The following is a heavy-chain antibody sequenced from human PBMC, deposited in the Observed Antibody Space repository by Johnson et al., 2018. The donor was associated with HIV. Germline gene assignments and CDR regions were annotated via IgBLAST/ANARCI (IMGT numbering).Heavy chain of an antibody. V-gene: IGHV3-30-3*01. CDR2: ISYEGSNI. CDR1: GFIFSGSA. D-gene: IGHD3-22*01. Sequence: VQLVESGGGVVQPGRSLRLSCAASGFIFSGSAMHWVRQAPGKGLEWVASISYEGSNIHYGDSVRGRFTISRDNSKKTVYLQMNSLRAEDTAVYYCARDRGSMIVVGSAFDIWGQGTMVTVSS. J-gene: IGHJ3*02. CDR3: ARDRGSMIVVGSAFDI.